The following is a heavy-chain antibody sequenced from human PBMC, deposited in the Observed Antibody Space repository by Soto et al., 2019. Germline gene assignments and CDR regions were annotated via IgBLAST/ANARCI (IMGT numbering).Heavy chain of an antibody. CDR2: IYYSGST. D-gene: IGHD4-4*01. Sequence: PAETLSLTCTVSGGSISSGGYYWSWIRQHPGKRLEWIGYIYYSGSTYYNPSLKSRVTISVDTSKNQFSLKLSSVTAADTAVYYCARAFSPRYSKDYYYGMDVWGQGTTVTVSS. CDR1: GGSISSGGYY. CDR3: ARAFSPRYSKDYYYGMDV. J-gene: IGHJ6*02. V-gene: IGHV4-31*03.